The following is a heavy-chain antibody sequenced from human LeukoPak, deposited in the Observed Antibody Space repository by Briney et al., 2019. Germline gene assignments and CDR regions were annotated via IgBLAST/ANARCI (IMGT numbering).Heavy chain of an antibody. CDR1: GGSISSYY. J-gene: IGHJ4*02. CDR2: IYTSGST. CDR3: ASNTYCSSTSCYEG. D-gene: IGHD2-2*01. V-gene: IGHV4-4*07. Sequence: SETLSLTCTVSGGSISSYYWSWIRPPAGKGLEWIGRIYTSGSTNYNPSLKSRVTMSVDTSKNQFSLKLSSVTAADTAVYYCASNTYCSSTSCYEGWGQGTLVTVSS.